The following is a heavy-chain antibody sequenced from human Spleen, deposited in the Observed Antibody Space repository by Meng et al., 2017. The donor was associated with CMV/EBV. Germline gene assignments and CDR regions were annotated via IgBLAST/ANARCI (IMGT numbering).Heavy chain of an antibody. Sequence: GESLKISCKASGFLFSDFYMSWIRQAPGKGLEWISYISSSGDTIYYTDSVKGRFTISRDNAKKSLYLQMNSLRAEDTAVYYCARDVPEVDYYDDCSGSYLLDHWGQGTQVTVSS. CDR2: ISSSGDTI. CDR1: GFLFSDFY. V-gene: IGHV3-11*04. D-gene: IGHD3-22*01. J-gene: IGHJ4*02. CDR3: ARDVPEVDYYDDCSGSYLLDH.